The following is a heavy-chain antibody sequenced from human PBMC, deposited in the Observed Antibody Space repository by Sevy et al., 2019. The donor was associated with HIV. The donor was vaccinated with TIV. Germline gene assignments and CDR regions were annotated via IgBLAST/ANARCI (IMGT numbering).Heavy chain of an antibody. Sequence: GGSLRLSCAASGFTFSAYWMHWVRQAPGKGLEWVANINQGGSEKYYVDSVKGRFTISRDKAKNSLFLQMNSLRAEDTAVYYWARALAAAASSWGQGALVTVSS. CDR1: GFTFSAYW. J-gene: IGHJ5*02. V-gene: IGHV3-7*04. D-gene: IGHD6-13*01. CDR3: ARALAAAASS. CDR2: INQGGSEK.